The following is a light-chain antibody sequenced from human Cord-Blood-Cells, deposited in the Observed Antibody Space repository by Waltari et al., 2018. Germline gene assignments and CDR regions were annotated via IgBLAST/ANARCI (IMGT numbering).Light chain of an antibody. CDR2: DAS. CDR1: QSVSSY. J-gene: IGKJ4*02. Sequence: EIVLTQSPATLSLSPGERATLPCRASQSVSSYLAWYQQKPGQAPRLLIYDASNSATGIPARVSGSGSGTDFNLTISSLEPEDFAVDYCQQRSNWLTFGGGTKVEIK. CDR3: QQRSNWLT. V-gene: IGKV3-11*01.